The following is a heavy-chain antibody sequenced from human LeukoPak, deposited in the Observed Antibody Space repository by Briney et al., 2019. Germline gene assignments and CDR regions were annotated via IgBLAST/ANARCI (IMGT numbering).Heavy chain of an antibody. J-gene: IGHJ3*01. CDR3: ARIRMPTSTGDAFDV. D-gene: IGHD5-24*01. CDR2: MTYDGNNQ. Sequence: QPGGSLRLSCVASGFTLSTYGMHWLRQAPGKGLEWVAVMTYDGNNQYYADSVKGRFSVSRDNSRNTLYLQMNNLRAEDTAVYYCARIRMPTSTGDAFDVWGQGTMVPVSS. CDR1: GFTLSTYG. V-gene: IGHV3-33*05.